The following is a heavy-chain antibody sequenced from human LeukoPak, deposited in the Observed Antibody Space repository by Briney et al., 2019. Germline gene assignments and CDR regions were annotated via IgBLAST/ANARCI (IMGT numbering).Heavy chain of an antibody. J-gene: IGHJ5*02. Sequence: ASVKVSCKAPGGTFSSYAISWVRQAPGQGLEWMGGIIPTFGTANYAQKFQGRVTITTDESTSTAYMELSSLRSEDTAVYYCARDLTLYCSSTSCYNDPNWFDPWGQGTLVTVSS. CDR2: IIPTFGTA. CDR1: GGTFSSYA. CDR3: ARDLTLYCSSTSCYNDPNWFDP. V-gene: IGHV1-69*05. D-gene: IGHD2-2*02.